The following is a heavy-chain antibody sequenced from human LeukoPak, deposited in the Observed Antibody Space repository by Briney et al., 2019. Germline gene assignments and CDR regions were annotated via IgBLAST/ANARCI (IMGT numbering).Heavy chain of an antibody. Sequence: SETLSLTCSVSGYSISRAYSWGWVRQPPGKGLEWIGSLYDSGTTSYNPSLKSRVTISVDMSKNHFSLRLRSVTAADTAMYYCARGTLYRGWSYYLDFWGQGSQVTVSS. CDR3: ARGTLYRGWSYYLDF. D-gene: IGHD6-19*01. CDR1: GYSISRAYS. V-gene: IGHV4-38-2*02. CDR2: LYDSGTT. J-gene: IGHJ4*02.